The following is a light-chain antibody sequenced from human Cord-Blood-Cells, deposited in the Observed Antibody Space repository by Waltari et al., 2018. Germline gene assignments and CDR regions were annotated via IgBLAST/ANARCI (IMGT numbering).Light chain of an antibody. Sequence: DIQLTQSPSFLSASVGDRVTITCRASQGISSYLAWYHQKPGKAPKLLIYAASTLQSGVPSRFSGSGSGTEFTLTISSLQPEDFATYYCQQLNSYPTFGGGTKVEIK. CDR3: QQLNSYPT. CDR1: QGISSY. J-gene: IGKJ4*01. V-gene: IGKV1-9*01. CDR2: AAS.